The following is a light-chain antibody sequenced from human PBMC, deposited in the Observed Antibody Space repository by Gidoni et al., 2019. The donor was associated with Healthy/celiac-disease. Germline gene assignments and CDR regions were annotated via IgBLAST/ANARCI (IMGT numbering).Light chain of an antibody. CDR1: HSVSSH. CDR2: GAS. J-gene: IGKJ3*01. Sequence: EIVMTQSPATLSVSPGERATLSCRASHSVSSHLAWYQQKPGQAPRLLIYGASTRATGIPARFSGSGSGTEFTLTISSLQSEDFAVYYCQQYNNWPFTFGPGTKVDIK. V-gene: IGKV3D-15*01. CDR3: QQYNNWPFT.